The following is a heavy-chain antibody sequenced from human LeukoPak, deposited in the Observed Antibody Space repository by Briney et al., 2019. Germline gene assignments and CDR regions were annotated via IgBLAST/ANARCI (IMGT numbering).Heavy chain of an antibody. V-gene: IGHV3-7*01. CDR2: IKQDGSEK. CDR1: GFTFSSYW. CDR3: VTHEVTIITRSTFDY. J-gene: IGHJ4*02. Sequence: PGGSLRLSCAASGFTFSSYWMSWVRQAPGKGLEWVANIKQDGSEKYYVDSVKGRFTISRDNAQNSLYLQMNSLRAEDTAVYYCVTHEVTIITRSTFDYWGQGTLVTVSS. D-gene: IGHD3-16*02.